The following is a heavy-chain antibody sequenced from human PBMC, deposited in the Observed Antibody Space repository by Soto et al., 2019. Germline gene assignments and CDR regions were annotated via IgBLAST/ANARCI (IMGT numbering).Heavy chain of an antibody. Sequence: QVQLVQSGAEVKKPGASVKVSCKASGYTFTSYDINWVRQATGQGPEWMGWMNPNSGNTVYAQKFQGRVTRTSDTSTTTAYMDLSNLRSEDTAVYYCARGRKGRFDPWGQGTLVTVSS. CDR3: ARGRKGRFDP. CDR2: MNPNSGNT. J-gene: IGHJ5*02. V-gene: IGHV1-8*02. CDR1: GYTFTSYD.